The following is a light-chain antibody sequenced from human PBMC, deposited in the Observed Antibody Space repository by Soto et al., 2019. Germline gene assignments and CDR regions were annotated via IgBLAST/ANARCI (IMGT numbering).Light chain of an antibody. CDR2: DAS. V-gene: IGKV3-11*01. CDR3: QQRSNWPPFS. J-gene: IGKJ3*01. CDR1: QSVSSY. Sequence: EIVLTQSPATLSLSPGERATLSCRASQSVSSYLVWYQQKPGQAPRLLIYDASTRATGVPARFSGSGSATDFTLTISSLEPEDFAVYYCQQRSNWPPFSFGPGTTVDIK.